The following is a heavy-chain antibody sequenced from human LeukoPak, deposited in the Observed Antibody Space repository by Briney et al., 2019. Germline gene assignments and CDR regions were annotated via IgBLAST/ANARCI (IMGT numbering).Heavy chain of an antibody. CDR1: GFTFSDYY. Sequence: GGSLRLSCAASGFTFSDYYISWIRQAPGKGLEWVSYISSASSAIYCADSVKGRFTISRDNAKNSLYLQMNSLRAEDTAVYYCARAWSSWEFKYFDHWGQGTLVTVSS. V-gene: IGHV3-11*01. CDR3: ARAWSSWEFKYFDH. CDR2: ISSASSAI. J-gene: IGHJ4*02. D-gene: IGHD2-2*01.